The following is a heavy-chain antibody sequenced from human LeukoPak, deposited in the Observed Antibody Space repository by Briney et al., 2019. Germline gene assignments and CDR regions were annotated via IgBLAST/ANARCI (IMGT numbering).Heavy chain of an antibody. V-gene: IGHV3-21*01. CDR2: ISSGSSNI. CDR1: GFTFSTYS. J-gene: IGHJ4*02. CDR3: ARDMYGSGRTGSVDF. Sequence: GGSLRLSCAASGFTFSTYSMNWVRQAPGKGLEWVSSISSGSSNIYYADSVKGRFTVSRDNAKNELYLQMNSLRTEDTAVYYCARDMYGSGRTGSVDFWGQGTLVTVSS. D-gene: IGHD3-10*01.